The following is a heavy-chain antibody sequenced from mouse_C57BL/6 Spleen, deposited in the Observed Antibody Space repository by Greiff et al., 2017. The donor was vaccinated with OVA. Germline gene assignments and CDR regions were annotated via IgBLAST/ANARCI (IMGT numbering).Heavy chain of an antibody. CDR2: IRNKANGYTT. V-gene: IGHV7-3*01. CDR1: GFTFTDYY. Sequence: EVKVVESGGGLVQPGGSLSLSCAASGFTFTDYYMSWVRQPPGKALEWLGFIRNKANGYTTEYSASVKGRFTISRDNSQSILYLQMNALRAEDSATYYCARTMYSNYFDYWGQGTTLTVSS. CDR3: ARTMYSNYFDY. D-gene: IGHD2-5*01. J-gene: IGHJ2*01.